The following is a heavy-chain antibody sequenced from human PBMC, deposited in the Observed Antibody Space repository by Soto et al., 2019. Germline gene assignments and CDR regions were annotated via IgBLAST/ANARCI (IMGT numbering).Heavy chain of an antibody. CDR2: INHSGST. J-gene: IGHJ5*02. CDR1: GGSFSGYY. D-gene: IGHD6-6*01. CDR3: AIYPIAARPGGWFDP. Sequence: SETLSLTCAVYGGSFSGYYWSWIRQPPGKGLEWIGEINHSGSTNYNPSLKSRVTISVDTSKNQFSLKLSSMTAADTAVYYCAIYPIAARPGGWFDPWGQGTLVTVSS. V-gene: IGHV4-34*01.